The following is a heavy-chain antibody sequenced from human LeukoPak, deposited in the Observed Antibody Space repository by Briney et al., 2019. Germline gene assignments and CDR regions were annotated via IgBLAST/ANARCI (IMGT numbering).Heavy chain of an antibody. CDR1: GFTFSRYG. J-gene: IGHJ4*02. CDR2: IWYDGSNR. V-gene: IGHV3-33*01. CDR3: AREGWDGSGSLDY. Sequence: GGSLRLSCAASGFTFSRYGMHWVRQAPGKGLEWVAVIWYDGSNRQYVDSVKGRFTISRDNSKNTLYLQMNSLRAEDTAVYYCAREGWDGSGSLDYWGQGTLVTVSS. D-gene: IGHD3-10*01.